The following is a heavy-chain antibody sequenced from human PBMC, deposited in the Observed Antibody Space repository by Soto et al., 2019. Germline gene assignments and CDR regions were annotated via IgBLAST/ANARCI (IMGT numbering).Heavy chain of an antibody. CDR2: IYYSGST. V-gene: IGHV4-59*01. J-gene: IGHJ4*02. CDR3: AREAVAGPTYYFDY. D-gene: IGHD6-19*01. Sequence: PXGTLSLTCTVSGGSISSYYWSWIRQPPGKGLEWIGYIYYSGSTNYNPSLKSRVTISVDTSKNQFSLKLSSVTAADTAVYYCAREAVAGPTYYFDYWGQGTLVTVSS. CDR1: GGSISSYY.